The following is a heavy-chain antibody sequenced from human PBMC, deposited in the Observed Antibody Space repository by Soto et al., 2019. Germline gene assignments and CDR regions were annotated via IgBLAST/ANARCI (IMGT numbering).Heavy chain of an antibody. Sequence: GGSLRLSCAASGFIFSSYVMSWVRQAPGKGLEWVSAISGSGDGTFYAGSVMGRFTISRDNNKKTLYLQMNSLRAEDTAVYYCAKDRAYSIAGTNTAALDYWGQGTLVTVSS. CDR3: AKDRAYSIAGTNTAALDY. CDR2: ISGSGDGT. D-gene: IGHD1-26*01. CDR1: GFIFSSYV. J-gene: IGHJ4*02. V-gene: IGHV3-23*01.